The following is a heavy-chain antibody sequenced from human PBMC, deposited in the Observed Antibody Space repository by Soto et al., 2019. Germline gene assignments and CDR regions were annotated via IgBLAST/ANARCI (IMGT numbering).Heavy chain of an antibody. V-gene: IGHV4-31*03. CDR3: AREGKKGTVAVAFDI. J-gene: IGHJ3*02. D-gene: IGHD6-19*01. CDR1: GGSISSGGYY. Sequence: QVQLQESGPGLVKPSQTLSLTCTVSGGSISSGGYYWSWIRQHPGKGLEWIGYIYYRGRTYYNPSPKSRVTISVDESKNQDYLKLSSVTAADTAVYYCAREGKKGTVAVAFDIWGQGTMVAVSS. CDR2: IYYRGRT.